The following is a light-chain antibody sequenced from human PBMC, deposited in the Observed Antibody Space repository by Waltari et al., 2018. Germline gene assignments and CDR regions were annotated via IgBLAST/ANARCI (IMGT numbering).Light chain of an antibody. V-gene: IGKV1-5*03. J-gene: IGKJ1*01. CDR3: QHYNSFPWT. CDR1: QSISSW. Sequence: DIQMTQSPSTLSASAGDRVTITCRASQSISSWLAWYQQKPGKAPKFLIYKASNLESGVPSRFSGSGSGTEFTLTISSLQPDDFATYYCQHYNSFPWTFGQGTKVEIK. CDR2: KAS.